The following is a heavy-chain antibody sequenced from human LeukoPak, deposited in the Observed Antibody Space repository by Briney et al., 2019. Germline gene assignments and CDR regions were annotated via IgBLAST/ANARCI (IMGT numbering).Heavy chain of an antibody. D-gene: IGHD3-3*01. Sequence: GASVKVSCKASGYTFTDYFMHWVRQAPGQGLEWMGWIYPNNGDTNYAQKFQGRVTMTRDTSISTAYMELSRLRSDDTAVYYCARLGPGAYYDFWSGTSYYMDVWGKGTTVTVSS. CDR1: GYTFTDYF. CDR3: ARLGPGAYYDFWSGTSYYMDV. J-gene: IGHJ6*03. V-gene: IGHV1-2*02. CDR2: IYPNNGDT.